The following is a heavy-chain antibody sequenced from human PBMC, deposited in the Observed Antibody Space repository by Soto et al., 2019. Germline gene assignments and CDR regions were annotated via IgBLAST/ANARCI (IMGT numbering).Heavy chain of an antibody. J-gene: IGHJ4*02. CDR1: GGSISSSSYY. V-gene: IGHV4-39*01. D-gene: IGHD3-9*01. Sequence: QLQLRESGPGLVKPSETLSLTCTVSGGSISSSSYYWGWIRQPPGKGLEWIGSIYYSGSTYYNPSLKSRVTISVDTSKNQFSLKLSSVTAADTAVYYCARLQTDYDILTGSVGRPDYWGQGTLVTVSS. CDR3: ARLQTDYDILTGSVGRPDY. CDR2: IYYSGST.